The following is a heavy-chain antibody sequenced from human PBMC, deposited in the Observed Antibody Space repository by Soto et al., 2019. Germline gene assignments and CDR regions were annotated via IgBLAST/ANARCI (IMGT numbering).Heavy chain of an antibody. J-gene: IGHJ4*02. CDR1: GGSFSSYH. V-gene: IGHV4-34*01. Sequence: SETLSLTCAGYGGSFSSYHCSWIRQTPGKGLEWIGEINHLTTTNYNPSLKSRVIISLDTPKNQFSLKLSSVTAADTAVYYCARGYDTALAPIFWGQGILVTVSS. D-gene: IGHD5-18*01. CDR3: ARGYDTALAPIF. CDR2: INHLTTT.